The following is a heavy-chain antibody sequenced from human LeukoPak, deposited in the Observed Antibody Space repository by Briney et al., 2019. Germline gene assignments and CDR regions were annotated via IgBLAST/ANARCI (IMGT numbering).Heavy chain of an antibody. J-gene: IGHJ6*04. CDR2: INHSGST. Sequence: SETLSLTCAVYGGSFSGYYWSWIRQPPGRGLEWIGEINHSGSTKYNPSLKSRVTIAVDTSKNQFSLKLSSVTAADTAVYYCARGPGYSGYDSDYYYGMDVWGKGTTVTVSS. CDR1: GGSFSGYY. CDR3: ARGPGYSGYDSDYYYGMDV. V-gene: IGHV4-34*01. D-gene: IGHD5-12*01.